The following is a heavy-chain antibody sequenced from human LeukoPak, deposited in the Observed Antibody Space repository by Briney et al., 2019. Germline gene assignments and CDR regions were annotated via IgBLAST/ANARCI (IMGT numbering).Heavy chain of an antibody. CDR2: ISAYNGNT. CDR1: GYTFTSYG. Sequence: GASVKVSCNASGYTFTSYGISWVRQAPGQGVEWLGWISAYNGNTNYANKLQGRVTMTTDTSTSTAYMELRSLRSDDTAVYYCARGPDLLRLGELSHEMAAEYFQHWGQGTLVTVSS. D-gene: IGHD3-16*02. CDR3: ARGPDLLRLGELSHEMAAEYFQH. V-gene: IGHV1-18*01. J-gene: IGHJ1*01.